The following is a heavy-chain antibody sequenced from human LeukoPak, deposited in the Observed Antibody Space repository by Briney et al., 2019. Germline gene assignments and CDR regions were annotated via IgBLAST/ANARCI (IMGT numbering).Heavy chain of an antibody. CDR1: GFTFSDYY. Sequence: GGSLRLSCAASGFTFSDYYMSWIRQAPGKGLEWVSYISSSGSTIYYADSVKGRFTISRDNAKNSLYLQMNSLRAEDTAVYYCACLSDILTGRPPPDAFDIWGQGTMVTVSS. D-gene: IGHD3-9*01. V-gene: IGHV3-11*01. CDR2: ISSSGSTI. J-gene: IGHJ3*02. CDR3: ACLSDILTGRPPPDAFDI.